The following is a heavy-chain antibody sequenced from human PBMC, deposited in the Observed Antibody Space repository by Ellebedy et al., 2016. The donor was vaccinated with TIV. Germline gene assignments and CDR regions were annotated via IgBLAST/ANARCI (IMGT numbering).Heavy chain of an antibody. V-gene: IGHV4-34*01. CDR1: GGSFSNYY. J-gene: IGHJ4*01. CDR3: AMVGEYYDSSGYYPHHFDY. CDR2: INHSGST. Sequence: MPSETLSLTCAVSGGSFSNYYWSWIRQPPGKGLEWIGEINHSGSTYYSPSLKSRVTMSVDTSKNQFSLKLSFASAADTALYYCAMVGEYYDSSGYYPHHFDYWGHGTLVTVSS. D-gene: IGHD3-22*01.